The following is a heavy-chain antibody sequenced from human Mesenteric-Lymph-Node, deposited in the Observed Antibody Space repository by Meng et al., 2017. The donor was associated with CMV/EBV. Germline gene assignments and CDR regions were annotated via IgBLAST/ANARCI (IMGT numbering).Heavy chain of an antibody. CDR2: IYWDDDK. J-gene: IGHJ4*02. V-gene: IGHV2-5*02. D-gene: IGHD5-18*01. CDR3: AHSRGYSYGYDY. CDR1: GFSLSTSGVG. Sequence: CTFSGFSLSTSGVGVGWIRQPPGEALDWLALIYWDDDKRYSPSLKNRPTITKDTSKNQVVLTVANMDPLDTATYYCAHSRGYSYGYDYWGQGTLVTVSS.